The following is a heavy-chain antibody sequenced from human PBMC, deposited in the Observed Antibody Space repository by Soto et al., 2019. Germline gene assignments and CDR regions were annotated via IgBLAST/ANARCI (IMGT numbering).Heavy chain of an antibody. Sequence: QVQLVQSRAEVKKPGASVKVSYKASGYTFTSYYMHWVRQAPGQGLEWMGIINPSGGSTSYAQKFQGRVTMTRDTSTSTVYMELSSLRSDDTAVYYCARGEGVCSSTSCYNDYWGQGTLVTVSS. CDR1: GYTFTSYY. CDR3: ARGEGVCSSTSCYNDY. D-gene: IGHD2-2*02. CDR2: INPSGGST. V-gene: IGHV1-46*01. J-gene: IGHJ4*02.